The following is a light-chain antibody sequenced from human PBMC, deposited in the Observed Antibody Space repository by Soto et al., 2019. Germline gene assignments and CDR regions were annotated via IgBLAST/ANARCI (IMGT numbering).Light chain of an antibody. CDR2: AAS. V-gene: IGKV1-39*01. CDR1: QTISSY. J-gene: IGKJ5*01. CDR3: QQSYNTPS. Sequence: DIQMTQSPSSLSASVGARCTITCRASQTISSYLNWSTPKPGKAPNILIYAASSLRSGVPSKFSGIGSGTDFTLTISSLQPEEAATADCQQSYNTPSFGQATRLEIK.